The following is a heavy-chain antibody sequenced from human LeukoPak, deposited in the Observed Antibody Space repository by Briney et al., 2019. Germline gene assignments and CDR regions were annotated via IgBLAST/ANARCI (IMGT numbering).Heavy chain of an antibody. Sequence: GASVKVSCKASGYTFIDYYMHWVRQAPGQGLEWMGISNPGGDSATYAQNFQGRVTMIRDTSTSTVYMELSSLRAEDTAVYYCARASGMGLTSFDYWGQGTPITVSS. CDR2: SNPGGDSA. J-gene: IGHJ4*02. CDR3: ARASGMGLTSFDY. D-gene: IGHD3-10*01. V-gene: IGHV1-46*01. CDR1: GYTFIDYY.